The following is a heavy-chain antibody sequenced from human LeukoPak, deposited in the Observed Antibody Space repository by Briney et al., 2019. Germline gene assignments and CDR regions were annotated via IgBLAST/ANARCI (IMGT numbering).Heavy chain of an antibody. CDR2: SYHSGST. D-gene: IGHD1-20*01. Sequence: SQTLSLTCAVSGGSISSGGYSWSWIRQPPGKGLEWIGYSYHSGSTYYNPSLKSRVTISVDRSKNQFSLKLSSVTAADTAVYYCARQSITGKGVSSYYYMDVWGKGTTVTVSS. V-gene: IGHV4-30-2*01. CDR3: ARQSITGKGVSSYYYMDV. CDR1: GGSISSGGYS. J-gene: IGHJ6*03.